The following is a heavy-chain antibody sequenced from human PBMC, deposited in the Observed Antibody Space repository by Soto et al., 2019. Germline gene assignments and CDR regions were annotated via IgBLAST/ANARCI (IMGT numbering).Heavy chain of an antibody. CDR2: ISSSSSTI. J-gene: IGHJ3*02. CDR1: GFTFSSYS. V-gene: IGHV3-48*01. D-gene: IGHD3-16*01. Sequence: GGSLRLSCAASGFTFSSYSMNWVRQAPGKGLEWVSYISSSSSTIYYADSVKGRFTISRDNAKNSLYLQMNSLRAEDTAVYYCARDQDDYIWGTVFHDAFDIWGQGTMVTVSS. CDR3: ARDQDDYIWGTVFHDAFDI.